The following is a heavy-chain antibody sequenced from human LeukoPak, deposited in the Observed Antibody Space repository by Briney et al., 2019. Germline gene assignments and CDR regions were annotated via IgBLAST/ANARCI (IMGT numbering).Heavy chain of an antibody. D-gene: IGHD2-8*01. CDR3: AKGLEMVSSVYYYDF. CDR2: ICDSGGST. J-gene: IGHJ4*02. V-gene: IGHV3-23*01. Sequence: VGCLRLSRAASRFTLTSYAMSWVRQAPGKGVEWVSPICDSGGSTYYADSVKGRFTISRDNSKNTLYLQMNSLRAEDTAVYYCAKGLEMVSSVYYYDFWGQGTLVTVSS. CDR1: RFTLTSYA.